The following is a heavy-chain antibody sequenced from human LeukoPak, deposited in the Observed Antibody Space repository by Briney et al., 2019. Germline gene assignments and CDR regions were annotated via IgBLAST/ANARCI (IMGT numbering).Heavy chain of an antibody. J-gene: IGHJ4*02. CDR2: ISGSDDST. V-gene: IGHV3-23*01. CDR1: GFTFSSYA. CDR3: VKGLKAPDY. Sequence: GGSLRLSCAASGFTFSSYAMSWVRQAPGKGLEWVSFISGSDDSTYYAVSVKGRFTISRDNSKNTLYLQINNLRAEDTAIYYCVKGLKAPDYWGQGTLVTVSS. D-gene: IGHD6-19*01.